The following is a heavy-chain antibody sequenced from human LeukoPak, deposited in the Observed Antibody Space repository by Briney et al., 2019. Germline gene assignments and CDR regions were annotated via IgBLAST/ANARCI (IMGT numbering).Heavy chain of an antibody. J-gene: IGHJ4*02. D-gene: IGHD6-13*01. V-gene: IGHV3-33*01. CDR2: LWYDGVNT. CDR1: GFSISTYG. Sequence: GGSLRLSCAASGFSISTYGMHWVRQAPGKGLEWVAVLWYDGVNTYYADSVKGRFTISRDNSKNTLYLQMNSLRAEDAAVYYCARAQDSSSWYLDSWGQGTLATVSS. CDR3: ARAQDSSSWYLDS.